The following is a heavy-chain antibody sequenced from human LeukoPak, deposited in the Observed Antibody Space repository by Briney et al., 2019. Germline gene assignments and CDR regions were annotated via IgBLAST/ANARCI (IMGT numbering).Heavy chain of an antibody. CDR2: IYPGDCDT. J-gene: IGHJ3*02. CDR1: GYSFTSYW. V-gene: IGHV5-51*01. Sequence: GESLKISCKGSGYSFTSYWIGWVRQMPGKGLEGMGIIYPGDCDTRYSPSFQGQVTISVDKSISTAYLQWSSLKASDTAMYYCARHQYYYDSSGYYPNDAFDIWGQGTMVTVSS. D-gene: IGHD3-22*01. CDR3: ARHQYYYDSSGYYPNDAFDI.